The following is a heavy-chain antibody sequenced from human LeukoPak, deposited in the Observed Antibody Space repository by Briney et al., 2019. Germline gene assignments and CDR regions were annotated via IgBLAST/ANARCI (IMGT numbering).Heavy chain of an antibody. D-gene: IGHD2-2*01. J-gene: IGHJ6*02. Sequence: GASVKVSCKASGYTFTSYGISWVRQAPGQGLEWMGWISAYNGNTNYAQKLQGRVTMTRDTSISTAYMELSRLRSDDTAVYYCASQTSADIVVVPAAAGYGMDVWGQGTTVTVSS. CDR1: GYTFTSYG. CDR2: ISAYNGNT. CDR3: ASQTSADIVVVPAAAGYGMDV. V-gene: IGHV1-18*01.